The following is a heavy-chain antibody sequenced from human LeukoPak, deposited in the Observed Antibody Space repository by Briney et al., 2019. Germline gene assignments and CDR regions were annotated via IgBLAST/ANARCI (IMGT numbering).Heavy chain of an antibody. Sequence: GASVKVSCKASGYTFTGYYMHWVRQAPGQGLEWMGWISPNSGVTNYAQKFQGRVTMTGDTSISTAYMELSRLRSDDTAVYYCARNYGSNSKYFDYWGQGTLVTVSS. CDR2: ISPNSGVT. D-gene: IGHD4-23*01. CDR3: ARNYGSNSKYFDY. J-gene: IGHJ4*02. V-gene: IGHV1-2*02. CDR1: GYTFTGYY.